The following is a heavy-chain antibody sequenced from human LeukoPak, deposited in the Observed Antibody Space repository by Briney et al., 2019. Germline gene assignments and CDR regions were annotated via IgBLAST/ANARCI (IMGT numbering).Heavy chain of an antibody. D-gene: IGHD2-15*01. CDR2: INPNSGGT. J-gene: IGHJ4*02. Sequence: ASVKVSCKASGYTFTGYYIHWVRQAPGQGLEWMGWINPNSGGTNYAQKFQGRVTMTRDTSISTVYMELSRLRSDDTAVYYCARAQVEYCGGGRCYSGYWGQEPLVTVSS. CDR1: GYTFTGYY. V-gene: IGHV1-2*02. CDR3: ARAQVEYCGGGRCYSGY.